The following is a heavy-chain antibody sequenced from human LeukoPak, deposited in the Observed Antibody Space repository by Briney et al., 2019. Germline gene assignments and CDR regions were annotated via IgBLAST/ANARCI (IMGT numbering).Heavy chain of an antibody. CDR1: GFTFSNYG. D-gene: IGHD3-10*01. Sequence: GGSLRLSCAASGFTFSNYGMHWVRQAPGKGLEWVVVIANDGTYKYYRDSVKGRFAISRDNPKNTLFLQMNSLRTDDTAVYYCSKVLYGSGSYPSEIDYWGQGTLVTVSS. V-gene: IGHV3-30*18. J-gene: IGHJ4*02. CDR3: SKVLYGSGSYPSEIDY. CDR2: IANDGTYK.